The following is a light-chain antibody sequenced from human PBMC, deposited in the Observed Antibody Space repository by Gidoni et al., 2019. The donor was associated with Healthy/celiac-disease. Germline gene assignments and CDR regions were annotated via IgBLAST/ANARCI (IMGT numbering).Light chain of an antibody. V-gene: IGKV1-5*03. CDR1: QSISSW. Sequence: DIQMTQSPSTLSASVGDRVTITCRASQSISSWLAWYQKKPGKDPKLLIYKASSLESGVPSRFSGSGSGTEFTLTISSLQPDDFATYYCQQYNSYGTFGQGTKVEIK. CDR3: QQYNSYGT. J-gene: IGKJ1*01. CDR2: KAS.